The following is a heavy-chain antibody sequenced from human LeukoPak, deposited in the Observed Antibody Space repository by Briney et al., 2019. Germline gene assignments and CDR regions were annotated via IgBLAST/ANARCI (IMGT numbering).Heavy chain of an antibody. CDR2: ISSSNSFI. J-gene: IGHJ3*02. V-gene: IGHV3-21*01. CDR1: GFTFSSYS. Sequence: PGGSLRLSCAASGFTFSSYSMNWVRQAPGKGLEWVSSISSSNSFIFYADSVKGRFTISRDNAKNSLYLQMNSLRAEDTAVYYCAREGPISVISEKDAFDIWGQGTMVTVSS. CDR3: AREGPISVISEKDAFDI. D-gene: IGHD2-21*01.